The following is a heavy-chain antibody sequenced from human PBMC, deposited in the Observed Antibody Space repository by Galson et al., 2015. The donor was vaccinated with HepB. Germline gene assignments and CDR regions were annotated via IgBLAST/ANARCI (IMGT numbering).Heavy chain of an antibody. D-gene: IGHD4-17*01. J-gene: IGHJ4*02. V-gene: IGHV5-51*03. CDR2: IYPGDSET. Sequence: QSGAEVKKPGESLKISCKGSGYSFSNYLIGWVRQMPGKGLEWMGIIYPGDSETTYSPSFQGQVTISADKSINTVYLQWSSLKASDTAMYYCARPGLMTIVTFFDYWGQGTLVTVSS. CDR1: GYSFSNYL. CDR3: ARPGLMTIVTFFDY.